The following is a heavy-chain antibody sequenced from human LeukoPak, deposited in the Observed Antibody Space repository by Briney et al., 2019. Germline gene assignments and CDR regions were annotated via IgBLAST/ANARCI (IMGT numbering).Heavy chain of an antibody. CDR2: ISGSGGST. CDR1: GFTFSSYA. CDR3: AKDLVGATDY. J-gene: IGHJ4*02. Sequence: GGSLRLSCAASGFTFSSYAMSWVRQAPGKGLEWVSAISGSGGSTYYADSVKDRFTISRDNSKNTLYLQMNRLRAEDTAVYYCAKDLVGATDYWGQGTLVTVSS. D-gene: IGHD1-26*01. V-gene: IGHV3-23*01.